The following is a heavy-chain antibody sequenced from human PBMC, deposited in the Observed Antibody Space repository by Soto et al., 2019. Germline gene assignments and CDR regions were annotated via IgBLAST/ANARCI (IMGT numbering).Heavy chain of an antibody. CDR3: AADGYYYDSSGYYFGNDY. J-gene: IGHJ4*02. D-gene: IGHD3-22*01. V-gene: IGHV1-58*01. Sequence: SVKVSCKASGSTFTSSAVQWVRQARGQRLEWIGWIVVGSGNTNYAQKFQERVTITRDMSTSTAYMELSSLRSEDTAVYYCAADGYYYDSSGYYFGNDYWGQGTLVTVSS. CDR2: IVVGSGNT. CDR1: GSTFTSSA.